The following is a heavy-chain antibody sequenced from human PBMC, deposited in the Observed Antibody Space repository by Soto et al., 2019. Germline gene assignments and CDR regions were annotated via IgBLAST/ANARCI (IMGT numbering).Heavy chain of an antibody. V-gene: IGHV3-11*01. Sequence: QVQLVESGGGLVKPGGSLRVSSAASGFSFSDYYMSWIRQAPGKGLEWVSYISSSGNTIYHADSVKGRFTISRDNAKNSLNLQMNSLRDEDTAVYYCAGGRTIFNGMDVWGQGTTVTVSS. CDR1: GFSFSDYY. CDR3: AGGRTIFNGMDV. J-gene: IGHJ6*02. D-gene: IGHD3-10*02. CDR2: ISSSGNTI.